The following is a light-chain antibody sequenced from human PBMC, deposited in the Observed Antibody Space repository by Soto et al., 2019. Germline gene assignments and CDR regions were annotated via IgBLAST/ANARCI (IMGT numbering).Light chain of an antibody. J-gene: IGKJ2*01. CDR3: LQHYDYPLT. CDR2: VAS. V-gene: IGKV1-17*01. Sequence: DIQMTQSPSSLSASIGDRVTITCRASQGIRNNLDWYQQKPGKAPKRLIYVASTLESGVPSRFSGSGYGTEFTLTISSLQPEDFATYYCLQHYDYPLTFGQGTKLEIK. CDR1: QGIRNN.